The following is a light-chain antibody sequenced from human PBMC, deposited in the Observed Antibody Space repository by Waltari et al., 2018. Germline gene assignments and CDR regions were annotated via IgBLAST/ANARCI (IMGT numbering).Light chain of an antibody. V-gene: IGLV1-44*01. CDR2: RND. CDR1: SSNLGSNV. CDR3: AVWDDSLHGRWE. Sequence: QSVLTQPPSASGTPGQRVTISCSGSSSNLGSNVVNWYQQLPGTNPKLLIYRNDQRPSGVPDRFSGSKSGTSASLAISGLRSEDEADYYCAVWDDSLHGRWEFGGGTKLTVL. J-gene: IGLJ3*02.